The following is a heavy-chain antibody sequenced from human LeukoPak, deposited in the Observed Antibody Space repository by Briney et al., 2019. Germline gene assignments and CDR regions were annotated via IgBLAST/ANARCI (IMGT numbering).Heavy chain of an antibody. CDR1: GGSISNSSYY. CDR3: ARHGRMGTINPSY. Sequence: PSETLSLTCTVSGGSISNSSYYWGWIRQPPGKGLEWIGSMYYNGSTYYNPSLKSRATISVDTSKNQFSLKLSSVTAADTAVYYCARHGRMGTINPSYWGQGTLVTVSS. V-gene: IGHV4-39*01. CDR2: MYYNGST. J-gene: IGHJ4*02. D-gene: IGHD5-24*01.